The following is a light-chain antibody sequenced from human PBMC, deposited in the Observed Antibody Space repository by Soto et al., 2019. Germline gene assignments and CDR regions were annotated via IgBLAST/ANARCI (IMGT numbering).Light chain of an antibody. Sequence: IVMTQSPATLSVSPGERANLSCRASQSVGTKLAWYQQTPGQAPRLLIYGASNRATGVPARISGSVSGTEFTLAIASLQSEDFAISYCQQYSSWLWTFGQGTKVEIK. J-gene: IGKJ1*01. CDR3: QQYSSWLWT. V-gene: IGKV3-15*01. CDR2: GAS. CDR1: QSVGTK.